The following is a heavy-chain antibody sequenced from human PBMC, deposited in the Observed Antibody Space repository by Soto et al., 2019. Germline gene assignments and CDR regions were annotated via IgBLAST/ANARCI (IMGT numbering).Heavy chain of an antibody. J-gene: IGHJ5*02. CDR1: GSSISSYF. CDR2: IYYSEST. CDR3: ARDRGLGSGSYGWFNP. D-gene: IGHD6-19*01. V-gene: IGHV4-59*01. Sequence: SETLSLTCTVSGSSISSYFWSWIRQPPGKGLEWIGYIYYSESTNYNPSLKSRVTISVDTSKNQFSLKLSSVTAADTAVYYCARDRGLGSGSYGWFNPWGQGTLVTVSS.